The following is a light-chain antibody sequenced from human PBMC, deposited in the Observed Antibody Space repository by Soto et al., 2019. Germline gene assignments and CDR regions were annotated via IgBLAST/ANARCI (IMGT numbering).Light chain of an antibody. CDR1: SSDVGGYNY. Sequence: QSVLTQPASVSGSPGQSITISCTGTSSDVGGYNYVSWYQQHPGKAPKLMIYDVSNRPSGVSNRFSGSKSGNTASLTISGLQVADEADYYCSSYTSSSTLVVFGGGTKLTVL. CDR3: SSYTSSSTLVV. CDR2: DVS. J-gene: IGLJ2*01. V-gene: IGLV2-14*01.